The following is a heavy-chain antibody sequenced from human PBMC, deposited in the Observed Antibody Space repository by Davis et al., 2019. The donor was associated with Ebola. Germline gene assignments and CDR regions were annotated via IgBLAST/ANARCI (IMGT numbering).Heavy chain of an antibody. CDR1: GDSISSYY. CDR3: ARARDYDFWSGYYFDY. V-gene: IGHV4-59*01. D-gene: IGHD3-3*01. J-gene: IGHJ4*02. CDR2: IYYSGST. Sequence: SETLSLTCTVSGDSISSYYWSWIRQPPGKGLEWIGYIYYSGSTNYNPSLKSRVTISLDTSKNQFSLKLSSVTAADTAVYYCARARDYDFWSGYYFDYWGQGTLVTVSS.